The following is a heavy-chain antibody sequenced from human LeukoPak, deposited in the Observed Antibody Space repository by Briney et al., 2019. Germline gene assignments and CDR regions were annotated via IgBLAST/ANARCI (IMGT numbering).Heavy chain of an antibody. J-gene: IGHJ5*02. CDR2: ITYDGSDK. CDR1: GFSFSTFA. V-gene: IGHV3-30-3*01. Sequence: QSGGSLRLSCAASGFSFSTFAMEWVRQAPGKGLELVAVITYDGSDKYYADSVKGRFSISRDNAKNTLYLQMNSLRAEDTAVYYCARDSVFLPYNWFDTWGQGTLVTVSS. D-gene: IGHD2-21*01. CDR3: ARDSVFLPYNWFDT.